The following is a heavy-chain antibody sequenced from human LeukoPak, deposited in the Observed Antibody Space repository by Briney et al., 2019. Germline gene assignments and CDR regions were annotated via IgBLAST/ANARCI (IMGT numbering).Heavy chain of an antibody. CDR2: VVHSGST. D-gene: IGHD1-26*01. V-gene: IGHV4-4*02. CDR3: ARGGNYWPQWWFDP. Sequence: SETLSLTCAVSGGSISSNKWWSWLRQAPGRGLEWLGEVVHSGSTNYNPSLKSRVTISVDPSKNQFSLELNSVTPADTAVYYCARGGNYWPQWWFDPWGRGTLVSVSS. J-gene: IGHJ5*02. CDR1: GGSISSNKW.